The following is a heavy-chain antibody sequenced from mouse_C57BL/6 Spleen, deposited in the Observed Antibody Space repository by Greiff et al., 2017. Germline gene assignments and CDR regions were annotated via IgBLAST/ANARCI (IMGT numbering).Heavy chain of an antibody. Sequence: QVQLQQSGPGLVQPSQSLSITCTASGFSLTSYGVHWVRQSPGKGLEWLGVIWRGGSTDYNTALMSRLSNTKDNSKSQVFFKMNGLQADDTAIYYCAKDYGSGPPVWGQGTLVTVSA. CDR2: IWRGGST. V-gene: IGHV2-5*01. D-gene: IGHD1-1*01. CDR3: AKDYGSGPPV. CDR1: GFSLTSYG. J-gene: IGHJ3*01.